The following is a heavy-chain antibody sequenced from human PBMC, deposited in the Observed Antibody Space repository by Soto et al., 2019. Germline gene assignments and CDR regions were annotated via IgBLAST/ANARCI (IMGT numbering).Heavy chain of an antibody. Sequence: QVQLVQSGAEVKKPGASVKVSCKASGYNFTSQDINWMRQATGQGLEWIGWMNPNTGHTNYAQKFQNRVTMTRDTSITTAYMVLTNLRSEDSAIYYCASDMSTTWGQGTLVTVSS. D-gene: IGHD2-2*01. CDR1: GYNFTSQD. J-gene: IGHJ5*02. CDR2: MNPNTGHT. CDR3: ASDMSTT. V-gene: IGHV1-8*01.